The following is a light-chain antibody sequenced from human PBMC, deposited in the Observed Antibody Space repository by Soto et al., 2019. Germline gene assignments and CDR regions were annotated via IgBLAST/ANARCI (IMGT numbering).Light chain of an antibody. CDR1: SSDVGGYNY. J-gene: IGLJ2*01. CDR2: DVN. Sequence: ALTQPASVSGSPGQSITISCTGTSSDVGGYNYVSWYQQHPGNAPKLMIYDVNSRPSGVSNRFSGSKSGNTASLTISGLQAEDEADYYCSSYTSSSALILFGGGTKLTVL. CDR3: SSYTSSSALIL. V-gene: IGLV2-14*03.